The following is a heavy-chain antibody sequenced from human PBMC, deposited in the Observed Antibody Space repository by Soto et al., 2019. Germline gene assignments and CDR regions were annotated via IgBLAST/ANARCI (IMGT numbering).Heavy chain of an antibody. Sequence: EVQLVESGGGLVQPGGSLRLSCAASGFTVSSHYMSWVRQAPGKGLEWVSVIYSGGSTYYTDSVKGRFTISRDNSKNTLFLQMNRPRAEDTAVYYCARDYYGGNSRYFDLWGRGTLVTVSS. J-gene: IGHJ2*01. CDR3: ARDYYGGNSRYFDL. CDR1: GFTVSSHY. CDR2: IYSGGST. V-gene: IGHV3-66*01. D-gene: IGHD2-21*02.